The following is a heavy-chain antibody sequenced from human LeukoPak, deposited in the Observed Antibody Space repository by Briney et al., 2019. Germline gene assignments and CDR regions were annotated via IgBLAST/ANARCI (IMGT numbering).Heavy chain of an antibody. V-gene: IGHV4-34*01. Sequence: SGTLSLTCAVYGGSFSGYYWSWIRQPPGKGLEWIGEINHSGSTNYNPSLKSRVTISVDTSKNQFSLKLSSVTAADTAVYYCARRYSGRTPLGYWGQGTLVTVSS. CDR2: INHSGST. CDR3: ARRYSGRTPLGY. D-gene: IGHD1-26*01. J-gene: IGHJ4*02. CDR1: GGSFSGYY.